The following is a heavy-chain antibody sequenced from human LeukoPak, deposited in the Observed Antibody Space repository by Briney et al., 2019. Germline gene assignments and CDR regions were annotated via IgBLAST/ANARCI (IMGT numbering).Heavy chain of an antibody. CDR1: GGSISPYY. CDR2: IFYSGGT. V-gene: IGHV4-59*08. J-gene: IGHJ4*02. CDR3: VRHVAGTTLDF. Sequence: PSETLSLTCTVSGGSISPYYWSWIRQPPGKGLEWIGYIFYSGGTNYNPSLESRVTMSVDTSKNQFSLQLTSVSASDTAVYYCVRHVAGTTLDFWGQGSLVTVSS. D-gene: IGHD6-19*01.